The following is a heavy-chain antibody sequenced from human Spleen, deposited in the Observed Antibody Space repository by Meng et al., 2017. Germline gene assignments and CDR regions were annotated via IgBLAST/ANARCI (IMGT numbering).Heavy chain of an antibody. CDR1: GFAFSSYA. J-gene: IGHJ4*02. D-gene: IGHD1-26*01. CDR3: ARDVAGRGGY. Sequence: GGSLRLSCAASGFAFSSYAMSWVRQAPGKGLEWVSVISAGGGSTYYADSVKGRSTISRDNFKNTLYLQMNSLRAEDTAVYYCARDVAGRGGYWGQGTLVTVSS. V-gene: IGHV3-23*01. CDR2: ISAGGGST.